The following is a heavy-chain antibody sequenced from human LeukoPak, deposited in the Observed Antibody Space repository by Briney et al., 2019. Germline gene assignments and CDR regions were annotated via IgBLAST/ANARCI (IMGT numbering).Heavy chain of an antibody. D-gene: IGHD2-2*01. V-gene: IGHV1-24*01. CDR1: GNTLSELS. Sequence: ASVKVSCKVSGNTLSELSMHWVRQAPGKGLEWMGRFDPEDGETIYAQKFQGRVTMTEDTSTDTAYMELNSLRSDDTAVYYCATDPGETVPAAKGPRGDYCYGMDVWGQGTTVTVSS. J-gene: IGHJ6*02. CDR2: FDPEDGET. CDR3: ATDPGETVPAAKGPRGDYCYGMDV.